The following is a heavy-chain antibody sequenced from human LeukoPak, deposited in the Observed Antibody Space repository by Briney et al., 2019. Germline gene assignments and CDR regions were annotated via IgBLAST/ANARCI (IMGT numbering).Heavy chain of an antibody. V-gene: IGHV3-9*03. CDR1: GFTFDDYA. Sequence: GRSLRLSCAASGFTFDDYAMHWVRQAPGKGLEWVSGISWNSGSIGYADSVKGRFTISRDNAKNSLYLQMNSLRAEDMALYYCAREISGSLDYWGQGTLVTVSS. D-gene: IGHD1-26*01. J-gene: IGHJ4*02. CDR2: ISWNSGSI. CDR3: AREISGSLDY.